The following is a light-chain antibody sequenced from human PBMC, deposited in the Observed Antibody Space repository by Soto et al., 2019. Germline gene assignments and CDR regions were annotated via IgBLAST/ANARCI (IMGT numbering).Light chain of an antibody. Sequence: EIVLTQSPATLSLSPGERATLSCRASQSVSTYLAWYQQKPGHAPRLLIYDASTGATGIPARFSGSGSGTDFTLTISSLEPEDFAVYYCQQRSNWPLTFGGGTKVEIK. J-gene: IGKJ4*01. V-gene: IGKV3-11*01. CDR3: QQRSNWPLT. CDR2: DAS. CDR1: QSVSTY.